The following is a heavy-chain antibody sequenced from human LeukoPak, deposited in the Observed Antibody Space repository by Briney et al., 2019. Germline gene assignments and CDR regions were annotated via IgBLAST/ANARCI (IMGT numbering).Heavy chain of an antibody. Sequence: NPSETLSLTCTVSGGSISSYYWSWIRQPPGKGLEWIGYIYYSGSTNYNPSLKSRVTISVDTSKNQFSLKLSSVTAADTAVYYCARHSPLTGDAFDIWGQGTMVTVSS. V-gene: IGHV4-59*08. CDR2: IYYSGST. CDR3: ARHSPLTGDAFDI. D-gene: IGHD7-27*01. CDR1: GGSISSYY. J-gene: IGHJ3*02.